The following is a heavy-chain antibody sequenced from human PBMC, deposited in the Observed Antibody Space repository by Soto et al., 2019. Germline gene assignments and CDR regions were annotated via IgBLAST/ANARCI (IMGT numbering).Heavy chain of an antibody. CDR3: ARDRMSIVVVTAIPYYYYGMDV. CDR1: GFTFSSYA. Sequence: GGSLRLSCADSGFTFSSYAMHWVRQAPGKGLEWVAVISYDGSNKYYADSVKGRFTTSRDNSKNTLYLQMNSLRAEDTAVYYCARDRMSIVVVTAIPYYYYGMDVWGQGTTVTVSS. V-gene: IGHV3-30-3*01. CDR2: ISYDGSNK. D-gene: IGHD2-21*02. J-gene: IGHJ6*02.